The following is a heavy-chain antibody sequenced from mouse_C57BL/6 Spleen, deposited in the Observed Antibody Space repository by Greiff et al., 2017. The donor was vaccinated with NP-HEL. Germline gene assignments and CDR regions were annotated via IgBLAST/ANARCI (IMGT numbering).Heavy chain of an antibody. CDR1: GYTFTSYW. Sequence: VQLQQPGAELVKPGASVKLSCKASGYTFTSYWMHWVKQRPGQGLEWIGMIHPNSGSTNYNEKFKSKATLTVDKSSSTAYMQLSSLTSEDSAVYYCALNYYGSSYLDYWGQGTTLTVSS. D-gene: IGHD1-1*01. V-gene: IGHV1-64*01. CDR3: ALNYYGSSYLDY. J-gene: IGHJ2*01. CDR2: IHPNSGST.